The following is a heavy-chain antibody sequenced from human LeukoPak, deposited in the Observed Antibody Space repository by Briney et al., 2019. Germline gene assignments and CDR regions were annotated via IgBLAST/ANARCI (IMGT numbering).Heavy chain of an antibody. J-gene: IGHJ4*02. CDR3: ASLGYCSSTSCLPFDY. CDR1: GYTFTSYY. Sequence: ASVKVSCEASGYTFTSYYMHWVRQAPGQGLEWMGIINPSGGSTSYAQKFQGRVTMTRDTSTSTVYMELSSLRSEDTAVYYCASLGYCSSTSCLPFDYWGQGTLVTVSS. V-gene: IGHV1-46*03. CDR2: INPSGGST. D-gene: IGHD2-2*01.